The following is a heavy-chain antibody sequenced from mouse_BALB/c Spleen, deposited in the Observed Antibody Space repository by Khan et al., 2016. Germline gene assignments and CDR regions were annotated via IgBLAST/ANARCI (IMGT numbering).Heavy chain of an antibody. V-gene: IGHV1S137*01. J-gene: IGHJ1*01. Sequence: QVQLQQSGAELVRPGVSVKISCKGSGYTFTDYAMHWVKQSHAKSLEWIGVISTYYGDASYNQKFKGKATMTVDKSSSTAYMELARLTSEDSAIYYCARGRMATGSYWYFDVWGAGTTVTVSS. D-gene: IGHD2-14*01. CDR1: GYTFTDYA. CDR2: ISTYYGDA. CDR3: ARGRMATGSYWYFDV.